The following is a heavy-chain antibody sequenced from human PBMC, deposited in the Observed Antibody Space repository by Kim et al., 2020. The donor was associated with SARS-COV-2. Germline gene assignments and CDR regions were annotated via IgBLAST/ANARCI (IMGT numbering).Heavy chain of an antibody. CDR2: ISSSGSTI. D-gene: IGHD3-9*01. Sequence: GSLRLSCAASGFTFSSYEMNWVRQAPGKGLEWVSYISSSGSTIYYADSVKGRFTISRDNAKNSLYLQMNSLRAGDTAVYFCARAKFDWLLYSYGMDVWGRGTTVTVSS. CDR1: GFTFSSYE. CDR3: ARAKFDWLLYSYGMDV. V-gene: IGHV3-48*03. J-gene: IGHJ6*01.